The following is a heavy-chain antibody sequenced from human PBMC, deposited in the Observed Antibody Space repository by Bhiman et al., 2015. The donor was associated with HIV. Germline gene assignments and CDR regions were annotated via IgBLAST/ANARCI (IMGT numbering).Heavy chain of an antibody. CDR2: ISWNSGSI. CDR1: GFTFDDYA. D-gene: IGHD5-24*01. J-gene: IGHJ3*02. CDR3: AKANGWVPDAFDI. V-gene: IGHV3-9*01. Sequence: EVQLVESGGGLVQPGRSLRLSCAASGFTFDDYAMHWVRQAPGKGLEWVSGISWNSGSIGYADSVKGRFTISRDNAKNSLYLQMNSLRAEDTALYYCAKANGWVPDAFDIWGQGTMVTVSS.